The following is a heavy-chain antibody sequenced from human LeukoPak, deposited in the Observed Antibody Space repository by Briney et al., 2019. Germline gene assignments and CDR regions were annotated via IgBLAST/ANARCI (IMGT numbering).Heavy chain of an antibody. CDR1: GFTFSSYS. D-gene: IGHD5-12*01. J-gene: IGHJ4*02. CDR3: ARPVPPSGSLFDY. V-gene: IGHV3-21*01. CDR2: ISSSSSYI. Sequence: GGSLRLSCAASGFTFSSYSMNWVRQAPGKGLEWVSSISSSSSYIYYADSVKGRFTISRDNAKNSLYLQMNSLRAEDTAVYYCARPVPPSGSLFDYWGQGTLVTVSS.